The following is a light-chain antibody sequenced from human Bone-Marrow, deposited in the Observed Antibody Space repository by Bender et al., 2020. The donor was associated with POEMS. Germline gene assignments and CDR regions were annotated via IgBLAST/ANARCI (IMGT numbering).Light chain of an antibody. CDR2: NNS. J-gene: IGLJ3*02. CDR3: ATWDDSLNGWV. V-gene: IGLV1-44*01. CDR1: SSKFGSYP. Sequence: QSVLTQPPSASGTPGQRVTISCSGSSSKFGSYPVNWYQQLPGAAPKLVIFNNSQRPSGVPDRFSGSNSGTSASLAIRGLLSDDEADFYCATWDDSLNGWVFGGGTKLTVL.